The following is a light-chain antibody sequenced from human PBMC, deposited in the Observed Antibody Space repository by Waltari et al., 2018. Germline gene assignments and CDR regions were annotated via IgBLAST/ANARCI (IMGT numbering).Light chain of an antibody. V-gene: IGLV1-40*01. J-gene: IGLJ2*01. CDR3: QSYDSSLSGGV. CDR2: GNS. Sequence: QSVLTQPPSVSGAPGQRVTISCTGISSNIGAGYDVHWYQHLPGTAPKPRIYGNSNRPSGVPDRFSGSKSGTSASLAITGLQAEDEADYYCQSYDSSLSGGVFGGGTKLTVL. CDR1: SSNIGAGYD.